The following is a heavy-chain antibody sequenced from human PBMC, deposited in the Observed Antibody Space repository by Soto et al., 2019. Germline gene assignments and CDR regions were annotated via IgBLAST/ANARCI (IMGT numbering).Heavy chain of an antibody. V-gene: IGHV4-34*01. CDR1: GGSFSGYY. CDR2: INHSGST. D-gene: IGHD6-19*01. CDR3: ASRSGQWLVGEFDP. J-gene: IGHJ5*02. Sequence: PSETLSLTCAVYGGSFSGYYWTWIRQPPGTGLEWIGEINHSGSTNYNPSLKSRVTISVDTSKNQFSLKLSSVTAADTAVYYCASRSGQWLVGEFDPWGQGTLVTVSS.